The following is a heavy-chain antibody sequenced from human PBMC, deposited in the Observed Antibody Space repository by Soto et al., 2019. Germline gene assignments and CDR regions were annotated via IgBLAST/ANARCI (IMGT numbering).Heavy chain of an antibody. CDR3: ERERGRMDSSGYYYGRHFDY. CDR1: GLTFSSYW. Sequence: RGSLRLSCAASGLTFSSYWMSWVRQAPGKGLEWVANIKQDGSEKYYVDSVKGRFTISRDNAKNSLYLQMNSLRAEDTAVYYCERERGRMDSSGYYYGRHFDYRGQGTLVTVSS. D-gene: IGHD3-22*01. CDR2: IKQDGSEK. V-gene: IGHV3-7*03. J-gene: IGHJ4*02.